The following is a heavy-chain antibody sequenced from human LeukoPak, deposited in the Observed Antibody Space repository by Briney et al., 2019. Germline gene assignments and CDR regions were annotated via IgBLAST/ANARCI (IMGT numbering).Heavy chain of an antibody. Sequence: RAGGSLRLSCAASGFTFSSYAMSWVRQAPGKGLEWVSAISGSGGSTYYADSVKGRFTISRDNSKNTLYLQMNSLRAEDTAVYYCAREFLGLRFLEWLLQGGTFDYWGQGTLVTVSS. V-gene: IGHV3-23*01. CDR3: AREFLGLRFLEWLLQGGTFDY. CDR1: GFTFSSYA. D-gene: IGHD3-3*01. CDR2: ISGSGGST. J-gene: IGHJ4*02.